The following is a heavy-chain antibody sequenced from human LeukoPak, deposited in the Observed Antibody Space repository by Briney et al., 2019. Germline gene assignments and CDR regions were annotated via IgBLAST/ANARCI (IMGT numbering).Heavy chain of an antibody. V-gene: IGHV4-39*01. CDR2: IYYSGST. CDR3: ARPKTYSTSWGAFDI. D-gene: IGHD2-2*01. CDR1: GGSISSSSYY. J-gene: IGHJ3*02. Sequence: SETLSLTCTVSGGSISSSSYYWGWIRQPPGKGLEWIGSIYYSGSTYYNPSLESRVTISIETSKNLFSLRLSSVTAADTAVYYCARPKTYSTSWGAFDIWGQGTMVTVSS.